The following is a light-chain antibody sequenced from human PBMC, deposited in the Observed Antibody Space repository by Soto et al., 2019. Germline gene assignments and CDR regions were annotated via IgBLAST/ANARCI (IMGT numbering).Light chain of an antibody. CDR3: AAWDDSLSGAYV. CDR2: RNN. V-gene: IGLV1-47*01. J-gene: IGLJ1*01. Sequence: QSVLTQPASASGTPGQRVTISCSGSSSNIGSNYVYWYQQLPGTAPKLLIYRNNQRPSGVPDRFSGSKSGTSASLAISGLLSEDEADYYCAAWDDSLSGAYVFGTGTKLTVL. CDR1: SSNIGSNY.